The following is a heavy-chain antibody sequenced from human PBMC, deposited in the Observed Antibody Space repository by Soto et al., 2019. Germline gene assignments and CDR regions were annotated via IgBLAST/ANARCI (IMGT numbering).Heavy chain of an antibody. J-gene: IGHJ6*02. D-gene: IGHD4-17*01. V-gene: IGHV3-23*01. CDR3: ATTRGSFYGGNSRSFFYYGMDV. CDR1: GFTFSSYA. CDR2: ISGSGGST. Sequence: PGGSLRLSCAASGFTFSSYAMSWVRQAPGKGLEWVSAISGSGGSTYYADSVKGRFTISRDNSKNTLYLQMNSLRAEDTAVYYCATTRGSFYGGNSRSFFYYGMDVWGQGTTVTVSS.